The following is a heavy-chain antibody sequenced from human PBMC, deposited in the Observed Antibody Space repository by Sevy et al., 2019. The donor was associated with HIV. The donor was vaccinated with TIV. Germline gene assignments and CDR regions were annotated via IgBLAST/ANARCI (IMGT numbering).Heavy chain of an antibody. CDR3: ARLPVAAAGLDYFDY. CDR2: VYPGDCDT. D-gene: IGHD6-13*01. Sequence: GESLKISCKGSGYSFANNWIGWVRQMPGKGLEWMGMVYPGDCDTTYSPSFQGQVTISVDKSISTANLQWNSLKAWDTAMYYCARLPVAAAGLDYFDYWGQGTLVTVSS. J-gene: IGHJ4*02. CDR1: GYSFANNW. V-gene: IGHV5-51*01.